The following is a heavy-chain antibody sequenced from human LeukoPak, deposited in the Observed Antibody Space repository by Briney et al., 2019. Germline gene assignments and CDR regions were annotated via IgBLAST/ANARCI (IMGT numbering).Heavy chain of an antibody. CDR3: ARAVDIVATTPFDL. J-gene: IGHJ3*01. D-gene: IGHD5-12*01. V-gene: IGHV3-66*01. Sequence: PGGSLRLSCAASGFTVSSNYMSWVRQAPGKGLEWVSVLYTGGTTYYADSVKGRFTISRDNSKNTVYLDMNSLRAKDTAVYYCARAVDIVATTPFDLWGQGTMVTVSS. CDR1: GFTVSSNY. CDR2: LYTGGTT.